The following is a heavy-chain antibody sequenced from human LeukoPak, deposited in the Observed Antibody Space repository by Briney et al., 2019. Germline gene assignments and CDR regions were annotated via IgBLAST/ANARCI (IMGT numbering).Heavy chain of an antibody. CDR1: GGSISSSSYY. V-gene: IGHV4-39*07. D-gene: IGHD3-22*01. CDR3: ARAPSYYYDSSGWLFDY. CDR2: IYYSGST. J-gene: IGHJ4*02. Sequence: SETLSLTCTVSGGSISSSSYYWGWIRQPPGKGLEWIGSIYYSGSTYYNPSLKSRVTISVDTSKNQFSLKLSSVTAADTAVYYCARAPSYYYDSSGWLFDYWGQGTLVTVSS.